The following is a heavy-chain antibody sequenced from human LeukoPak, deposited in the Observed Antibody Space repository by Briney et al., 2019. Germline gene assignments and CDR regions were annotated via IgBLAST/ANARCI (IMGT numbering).Heavy chain of an antibody. D-gene: IGHD3-10*01. V-gene: IGHV3-21*01. CDR3: VKGLWFGEPYFADFDY. J-gene: IGHJ4*02. CDR2: ISSSGYYI. CDR1: GFTFSSYS. Sequence: GGSLRLSCTASGFTFSSYSMNWVRQAPGKGLEWVSSISSSGYYIYYADSVKGRFTISRDNAKNSLSLQMNSLRAEDTAVYYCVKGLWFGEPYFADFDYWGQGTLVTVSS.